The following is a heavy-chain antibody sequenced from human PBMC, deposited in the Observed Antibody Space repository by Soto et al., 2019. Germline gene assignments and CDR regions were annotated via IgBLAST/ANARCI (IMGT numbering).Heavy chain of an antibody. CDR3: ARERFWIVVVSAAPYYYGMDV. J-gene: IGHJ6*02. D-gene: IGHD3-22*01. CDR1: GYTFTSYY. V-gene: IGHV1-46*01. CDR2: INPSGGST. Sequence: ASVKVSCKASGYTFTSYYMHWVRQAPGQGLEWMGIINPSGGSTSYAQKFQGRVTMTGDTSTSTVYMELSSLRSEDTAVYYCARERFWIVVVSAAPYYYGMDVWGQGTTVTVSS.